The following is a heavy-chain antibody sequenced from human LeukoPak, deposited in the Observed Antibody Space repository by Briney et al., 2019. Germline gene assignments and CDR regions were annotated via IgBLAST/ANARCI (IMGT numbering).Heavy chain of an antibody. CDR3: TSAYSSSWYEYFQH. D-gene: IGHD6-13*01. CDR1: GFTFGDYA. V-gene: IGHV3-49*04. J-gene: IGHJ1*01. Sequence: GGSLRLSCTASGFTFGDYAMSWVRQAPGKGLEWVGFIRSKAYGGTTEYAASVKGRFTISRDDSKSIAYLQMNSLKTEDTAVYYCTSAYSSSWYEYFQHWGQGTLVTVSS. CDR2: IRSKAYGGTT.